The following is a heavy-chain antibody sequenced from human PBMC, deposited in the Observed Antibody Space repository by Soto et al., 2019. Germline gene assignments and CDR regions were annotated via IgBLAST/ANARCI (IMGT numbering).Heavy chain of an antibody. CDR3: ARVASSSRWQFDY. Sequence: SETLSLTCAVYGGPFSDYYWTWIRQPPGKGLEWIGEINHSGSTNYNPSLMSRVSISADTSKDQFSLKLSSVTAADSAVYFCARVASSSRWQFDYWGQGTLVTVSS. CDR1: GGPFSDYY. J-gene: IGHJ4*02. V-gene: IGHV4-34*01. CDR2: INHSGST. D-gene: IGHD6-13*01.